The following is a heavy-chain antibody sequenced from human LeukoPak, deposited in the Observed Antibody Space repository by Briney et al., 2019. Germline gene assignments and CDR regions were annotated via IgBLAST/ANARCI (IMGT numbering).Heavy chain of an antibody. CDR2: VNAVGST. CDR3: ARRVPAAGGGGFDY. V-gene: IGHV4-4*08. CDR1: GGSLSGYY. J-gene: IGHJ4*02. D-gene: IGHD6-13*01. Sequence: SETLSLTCAVSGGSLSGYYWNWIRQPPGKGLEWIGYVNAVGSTKYNPSLSSRLTVSVDKSKNQFSLKLNSGTAADSAVYFCARRVPAAGGGGFDYWGQGTLVAVSS.